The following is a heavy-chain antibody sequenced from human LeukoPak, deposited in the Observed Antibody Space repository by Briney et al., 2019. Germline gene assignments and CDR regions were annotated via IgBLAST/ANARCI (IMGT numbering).Heavy chain of an antibody. CDR3: ASNSVYSRYYFDD. CDR2: IYTSGST. D-gene: IGHD5/OR15-5a*01. V-gene: IGHV4-61*02. CDR1: GGSISSGSYY. J-gene: IGHJ4*02. Sequence: SQTLSLTCTVSGGSISSGSYYWSWIRQPAGKGLEWIGRIYTSGSTNYNPSLKSRVTISVDTSKKHFSLTLRSVTAADTAVYCASNSVYSRYYFDDWGQGTLVTVSS.